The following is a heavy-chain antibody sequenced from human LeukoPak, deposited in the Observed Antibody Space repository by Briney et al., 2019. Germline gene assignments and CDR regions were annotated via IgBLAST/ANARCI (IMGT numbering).Heavy chain of an antibody. CDR3: AKEYWFDP. V-gene: IGHV3-9*01. J-gene: IGHJ5*02. Sequence: GGSLRLPCAASGFTFCNYAMHWVRHAPGKGLEWVSGISWNSGSIGYADSVKGRFTISRDNAENSLYLQMNSLRAEDTALYYCAKEYWFDPWGQGTLVTVSS. CDR2: ISWNSGSI. CDR1: GFTFCNYA.